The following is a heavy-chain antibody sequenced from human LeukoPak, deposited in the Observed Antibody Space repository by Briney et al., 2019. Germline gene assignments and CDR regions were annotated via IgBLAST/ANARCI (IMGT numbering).Heavy chain of an antibody. CDR1: GGAISSTAYY. D-gene: IGHD3-10*01. Sequence: SETLSLTWYVSGGAISSTAYYWGWIRQPPGKGLEWIGSIYYSGSTYYNPSLKSRVTISVDTSHNQFSLKLNSVTAADTALYYCARHPPYGSRNWGAYYFDSWGQGTLVTVSS. CDR2: IYYSGST. CDR3: ARHPPYGSRNWGAYYFDS. J-gene: IGHJ4*02. V-gene: IGHV4-39*01.